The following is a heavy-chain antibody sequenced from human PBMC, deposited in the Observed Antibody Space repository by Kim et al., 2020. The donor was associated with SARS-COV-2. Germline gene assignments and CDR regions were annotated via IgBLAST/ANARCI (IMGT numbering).Heavy chain of an antibody. CDR1: GGTFSSYA. J-gene: IGHJ6*02. Sequence: SVKVSCKASGGTFSSYAISWVRQAPGQGLEWMGGIIPIFGTANYAQKFHGRVTITADESTSTAYMELSSLRSEDTAVLYCARDGNTAMVGFDYYGMDVWGQGTTVTVSS. CDR2: IIPIFGTA. D-gene: IGHD5-18*01. CDR3: ARDGNTAMVGFDYYGMDV. V-gene: IGHV1-69*13.